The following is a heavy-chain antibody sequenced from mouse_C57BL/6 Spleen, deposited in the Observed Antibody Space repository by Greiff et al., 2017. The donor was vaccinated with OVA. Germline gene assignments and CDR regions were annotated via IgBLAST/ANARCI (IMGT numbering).Heavy chain of an antibody. CDR3: SRDNSNYWFAY. CDR1: GYTFTSYW. CDR2: IHPNSGST. Sequence: VQLQQPGAELVKPGASVKLSCKASGYTFTSYWMHWVKQRPGQGLEWIGMIHPNSGSTNYNEKFKSKATLTVDKSSSTAYMQLSSLTTEASAVSNSSRDNSNYWFAYWGQGTLVTVSA. D-gene: IGHD2-5*01. J-gene: IGHJ3*01. V-gene: IGHV1-64*01.